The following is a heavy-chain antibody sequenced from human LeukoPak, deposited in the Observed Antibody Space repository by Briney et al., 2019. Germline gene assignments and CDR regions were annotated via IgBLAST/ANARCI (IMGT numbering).Heavy chain of an antibody. J-gene: IGHJ6*02. CDR1: GYTFTGYY. CDR3: AQRGYSGYYYGMDV. Sequence: ASVKVSCKASGYTFTGYYMHWVRQAPGQGLEWMGRINPNSGGTNYAQKFQGRVTMTRDTSISTVYMELSGLRSDDTAVYYCAQRGYSGYYYGMDVWGQGTTVTVSS. D-gene: IGHD5-12*01. V-gene: IGHV1-2*06. CDR2: INPNSGGT.